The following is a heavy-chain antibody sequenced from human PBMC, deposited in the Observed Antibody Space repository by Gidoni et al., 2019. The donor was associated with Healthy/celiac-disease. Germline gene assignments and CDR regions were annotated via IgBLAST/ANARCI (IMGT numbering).Heavy chain of an antibody. Sequence: QVQLVESGGGVVQPGRSLRLSCAASGFTFSRYGMHWVRQAPGTGLGGVAVIWYDGSNKYYADSVKGRFTISRDNSKNTLYLQMNSLRAEDTAVYYCARDLAAADSYFDYWGQGTLVTVSS. CDR3: ARDLAAADSYFDY. CDR2: IWYDGSNK. CDR1: GFTFSRYG. V-gene: IGHV3-33*01. D-gene: IGHD6-13*01. J-gene: IGHJ4*02.